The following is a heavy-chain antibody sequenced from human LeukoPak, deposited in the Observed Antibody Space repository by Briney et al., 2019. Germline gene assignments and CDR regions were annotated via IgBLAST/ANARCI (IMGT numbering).Heavy chain of an antibody. V-gene: IGHV4-59*01. CDR1: GDSISSYY. D-gene: IGHD6-13*01. J-gene: IGHJ4*02. CDR3: ARWYSSSWYYFDY. CDR2: IYYSGST. Sequence: PSETLSLTCTVSGDSISSYYWSWIRQPPGKGLEWIGYIYYSGSTNYNPSLKSRVTISVDTSKNQFSLKLSSVTAADTAVYYCARWYSSSWYYFDYWGQGTLVTVSS.